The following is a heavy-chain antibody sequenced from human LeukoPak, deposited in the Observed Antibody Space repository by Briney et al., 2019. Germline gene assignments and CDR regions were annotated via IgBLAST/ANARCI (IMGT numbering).Heavy chain of an antibody. D-gene: IGHD1-7*01. CDR1: GYTFTDYY. J-gene: IGHJ6*03. Sequence: ASVKVSCKASGYTFTDYYMHWVRQAPGQGLEWMGWINPNSGGTNYAQKFQGRVTMTRDTSISTAYMELSRLTSDDTAVYYCARDVGWNYGYYYYYMDVWGKGTTVTVSS. CDR2: INPNSGGT. V-gene: IGHV1-2*02. CDR3: ARDVGWNYGYYYYYMDV.